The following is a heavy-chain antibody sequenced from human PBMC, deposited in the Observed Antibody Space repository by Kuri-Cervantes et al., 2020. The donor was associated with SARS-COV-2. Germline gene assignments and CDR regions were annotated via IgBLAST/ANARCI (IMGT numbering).Heavy chain of an antibody. V-gene: IGHV3-23*01. D-gene: IGHD6-13*01. J-gene: IGHJ4*02. CDR1: GFTFTSYA. CDR3: ARDGGLAAADKFDY. CDR2: ISGSGGRT. Sequence: ETLSLTCAASGFTFTSYAMTWVRQAPGKGLEWVSGISGSGGRTYYADSVKGRFTISRDNSKNTLYLQMNSLRAEDTAVYYCARDGGLAAADKFDYWGQGTLVTVSS.